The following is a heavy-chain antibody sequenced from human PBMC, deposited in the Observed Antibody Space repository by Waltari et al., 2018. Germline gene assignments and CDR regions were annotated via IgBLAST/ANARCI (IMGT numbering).Heavy chain of an antibody. V-gene: IGHV3-53*01. CDR1: GFTVSNNY. Sequence: EVQLVESGGGLMQPGGSLRLSCAASGFTVSNNYMGWVRQAPGQGLEWVSVIYSGGTTHYADSVKGRFTISRDNSKNTLYLQMNSLRAEDTAVYYCARGAPRDWGQGTLVTVSS. J-gene: IGHJ4*02. CDR3: ARGAPRD. CDR2: IYSGGTT.